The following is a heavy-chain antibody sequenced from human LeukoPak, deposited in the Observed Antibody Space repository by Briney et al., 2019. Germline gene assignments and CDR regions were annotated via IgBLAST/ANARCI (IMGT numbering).Heavy chain of an antibody. V-gene: IGHV3-30*04. CDR3: ASVYGDYGEGPFDY. Sequence: GGSLRLSCAASGFTFSSYAMHWVRQAPGKGLEWVAVISYDGSNKYYADSVKGRFTISRDNSKNTLYLQMNSLRAEDTAVYYCASVYGDYGEGPFDYRGQGTLVTVSS. CDR1: GFTFSSYA. CDR2: ISYDGSNK. D-gene: IGHD4-17*01. J-gene: IGHJ4*02.